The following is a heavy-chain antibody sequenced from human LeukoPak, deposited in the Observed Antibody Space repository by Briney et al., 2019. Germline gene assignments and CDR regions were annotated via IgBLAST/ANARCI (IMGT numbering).Heavy chain of an antibody. CDR3: ARHRMRGWYFDL. CDR1: GGSFSGYY. Sequence: SETLSLTCAVYGGSFSGYYWSWIRQPPGKGLEWIGEINHSGSTNYNPSLKSRVTISVDTSKNQFSLKLSSVTAADTAVYYCARHRMRGWYFDLWGRGTLVTVSS. J-gene: IGHJ2*01. D-gene: IGHD1-14*01. V-gene: IGHV4-34*01. CDR2: INHSGST.